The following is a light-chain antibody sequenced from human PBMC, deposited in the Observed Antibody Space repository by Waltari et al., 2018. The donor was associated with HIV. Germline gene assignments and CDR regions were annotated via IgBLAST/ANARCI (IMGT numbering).Light chain of an antibody. V-gene: IGLV2-11*01. CDR1: SSDVGGYNF. CDR3: CSYAGVARF. J-gene: IGLJ1*01. CDR2: GVS. Sequence: QSALTQPRSVSGSPGQSVTISCTGTSSDVGGYNFVSWYQQHPGKVPKLLVYGVSKPPSVVPDGVSGSKSGNTASLTISGLQVEYAGDYYCCSYAGVARFFGTGTKVTVL.